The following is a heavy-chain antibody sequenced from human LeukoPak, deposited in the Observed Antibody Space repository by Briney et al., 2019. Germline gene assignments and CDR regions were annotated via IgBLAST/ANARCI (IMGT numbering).Heavy chain of an antibody. Sequence: GGSLRLSCAVSGFTFSSYAMAWVRQAPGKGLEWVSAISGSGGSTYYADSVKGRFTISRDNSKNTLYLQMNSLRAEDTAIYYCAKSGWLQFQIPEPFDYWGQGTLVTVSS. J-gene: IGHJ4*02. CDR2: ISGSGGST. CDR3: AKSGWLQFQIPEPFDY. CDR1: GFTFSSYA. D-gene: IGHD5-12*01. V-gene: IGHV3-23*01.